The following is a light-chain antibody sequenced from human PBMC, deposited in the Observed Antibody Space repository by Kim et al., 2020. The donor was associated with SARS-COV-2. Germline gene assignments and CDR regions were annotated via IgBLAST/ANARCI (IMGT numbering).Light chain of an antibody. CDR2: LTSDGSH. V-gene: IGLV4-69*01. CDR3: QTWTTGIVV. CDR1: SGHSSYV. Sequence: QLVLTQSPSASASLGASVKLTCTLSSGHSSYVIAWHQQQPEKGPRFLMRLTSDGSHNKGDGVPDRFSGSSSGAERYLTISSLQSEDEADYYCQTWTTGIVVFGGGAKVTVL. J-gene: IGLJ2*01.